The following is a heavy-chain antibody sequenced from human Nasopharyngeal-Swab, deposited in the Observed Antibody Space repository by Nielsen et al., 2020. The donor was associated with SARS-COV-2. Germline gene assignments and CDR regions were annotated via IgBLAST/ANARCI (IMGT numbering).Heavy chain of an antibody. V-gene: IGHV3-48*01. Sequence: GESLKISCAASGFAFTDYSMDWVRQAPGKGLEWVSYITSSSSTRYYADSVKGRFTVSRDNAKNSLYLQMNSLRAEDTAVYYCARGLGRYYGSGSYYNSGLGSRYYYGMDVWGQGTTVTVSS. J-gene: IGHJ6*02. CDR3: ARGLGRYYGSGSYYNSGLGSRYYYGMDV. CDR1: GFAFTDYS. D-gene: IGHD3-10*01. CDR2: ITSSSSTR.